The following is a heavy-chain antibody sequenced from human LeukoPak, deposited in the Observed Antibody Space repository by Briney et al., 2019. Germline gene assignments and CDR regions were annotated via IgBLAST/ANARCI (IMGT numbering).Heavy chain of an antibody. CDR2: IIPILGIA. CDR1: GGTFSSYA. V-gene: IGHV1-69*10. J-gene: IGHJ4*02. D-gene: IGHD3-22*01. CDR3: ARRYYDSSGYYDRIGEDYFDY. Sequence: GASVKVSCKASGGTFSSYAISWVRQAPGQGLEWMGGIIPILGIANYAQKFQGRVTITADKSTSTAYMELSSLRSEDTAVYYCARRYYDSSGYYDRIGEDYFDYWGQGTLVTVSS.